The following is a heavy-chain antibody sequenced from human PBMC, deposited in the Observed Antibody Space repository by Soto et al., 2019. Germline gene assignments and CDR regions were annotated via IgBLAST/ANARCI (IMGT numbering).Heavy chain of an antibody. J-gene: IGHJ5*02. CDR3: ARGARRSRGSGGRPPNLLDP. V-gene: IGHV4-34*01. Sequence: SETLSLTCAVYGGSFSGYYWSWIRQPPGKGLEWIGEINHSGSTNYNPSLKSRVTISVDTSKNQFSLKLSSVTAADTAVYYCARGARRSRGSGGRPPNLLDPWGQGTLVIVSS. CDR2: INHSGST. D-gene: IGHD2-15*01. CDR1: GGSFSGYY.